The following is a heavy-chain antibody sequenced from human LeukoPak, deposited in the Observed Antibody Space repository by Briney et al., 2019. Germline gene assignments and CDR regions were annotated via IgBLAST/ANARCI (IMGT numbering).Heavy chain of an antibody. CDR3: ARGGKRDSGYDNWFDP. CDR2: IGTAGDT. Sequence: GGSLRLSCAASGFTFSSYDMHWVRQATGKGLEWVSAIGTAGDTYYPGSVKGRFTISRENAKNSLYLQMNSLRAGDTAVYYCARGGKRDSGYDNWFDPWGQGTLVTVSS. J-gene: IGHJ5*02. V-gene: IGHV3-13*01. D-gene: IGHD5-12*01. CDR1: GFTFSSYD.